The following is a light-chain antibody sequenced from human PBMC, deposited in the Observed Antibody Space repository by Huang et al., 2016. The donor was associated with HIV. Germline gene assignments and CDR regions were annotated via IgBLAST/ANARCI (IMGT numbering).Light chain of an antibody. V-gene: IGKV3-20*01. CDR1: QSVNSGY. CDR3: QQYGSSPT. Sequence: DIVLTQSPGTLSLSPGERATLSCRASQSVNSGYLVWYQQKPGQAPRLLIYGASSRATGVPYRFSGRGSGTDFTLTISRLEPEDFAVYYCQQYGSSPTFGGGSKVEIK. CDR2: GAS. J-gene: IGKJ4*01.